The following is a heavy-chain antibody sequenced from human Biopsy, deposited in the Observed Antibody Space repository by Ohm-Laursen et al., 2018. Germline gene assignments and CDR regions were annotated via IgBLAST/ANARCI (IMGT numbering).Heavy chain of an antibody. J-gene: IGHJ6*02. CDR3: STGGGDFYYNGMDV. Sequence: SLRLSCTVSGFTFGDAWMSWIRQAPGKGLEWVGRIKSKFDGETTDYAAPVKGRFIISRDDSKSTLFLQMNSPKVEDTGVYFCSTGGGDFYYNGMDVWGQGTTVTVSS. V-gene: IGHV3-15*01. CDR1: GFTFGDAW. CDR2: IKSKFDGETT. D-gene: IGHD3-16*01.